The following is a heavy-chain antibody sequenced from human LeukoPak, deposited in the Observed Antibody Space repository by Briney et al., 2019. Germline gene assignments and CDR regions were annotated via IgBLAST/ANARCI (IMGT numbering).Heavy chain of an antibody. Sequence: GGSLRLSCAASGFTFNSYWMSWVRQAPGKGLEWVANIKQDGSEKDYVDSVKGRFTISRDNAKNSLYLQMNSLRAEDTAVYYCARAQYYYGSGGDAFDIWGQGTMVTVSS. CDR3: ARAQYYYGSGGDAFDI. CDR2: IKQDGSEK. J-gene: IGHJ3*02. D-gene: IGHD3-10*01. V-gene: IGHV3-7*01. CDR1: GFTFNSYW.